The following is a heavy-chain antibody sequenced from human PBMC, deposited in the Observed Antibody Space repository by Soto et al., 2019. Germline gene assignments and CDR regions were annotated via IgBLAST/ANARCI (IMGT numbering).Heavy chain of an antibody. CDR2: IYYSGST. J-gene: IGHJ4*02. CDR3: ARSIYGSGSFIDY. V-gene: IGHV4-59*01. Sequence: SETLSLTCTVSGGSISSYYWSWIRQPPGKGLEWIGYIYYSGSTNYNPSLKSRVTISVDTSKNQFSLKLSSVTAADTAVYYCARSIYGSGSFIDYWGQGTLVTVSS. CDR1: GGSISSYY. D-gene: IGHD3-10*01.